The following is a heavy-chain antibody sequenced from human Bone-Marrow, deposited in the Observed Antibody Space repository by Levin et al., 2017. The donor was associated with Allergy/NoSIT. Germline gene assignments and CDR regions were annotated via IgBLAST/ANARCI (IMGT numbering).Heavy chain of an antibody. CDR3: AISKALRAFDF. V-gene: IGHV3-23*01. J-gene: IGHJ3*01. Sequence: PGGSLRLSCATSGFTFSSYTMNWVRQAPGKGLEWVSIITDSSGTIYYADSVRGRFTISRDNSKSALYLQMNSLRVEDTAIYYCAISKALRAFDFWGQGTVVTVSS. CDR1: GFTFSSYT. CDR2: ITDSSGTI.